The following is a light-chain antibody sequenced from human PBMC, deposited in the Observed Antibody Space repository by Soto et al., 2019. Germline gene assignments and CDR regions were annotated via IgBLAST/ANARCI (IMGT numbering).Light chain of an antibody. CDR3: FSFTTSWTHV. CDR1: SSDVGSYNL. CDR2: EVS. Sequence: QSALTQPASVSGSPGQSITISCTGTSSDVGSYNLVSWYQQHPGKAPKLMISEVSNRPSGVSNRFSGSKSGNAASLTISGLQAEDEADYFCFSFTTSWTHVFGTGTKVTVL. V-gene: IGLV2-14*02. J-gene: IGLJ1*01.